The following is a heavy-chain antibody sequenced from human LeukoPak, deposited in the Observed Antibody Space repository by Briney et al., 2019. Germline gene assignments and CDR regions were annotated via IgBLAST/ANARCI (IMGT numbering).Heavy chain of an antibody. CDR3: AKTGRDYGDFFYFDY. V-gene: IGHV3-23*01. Sequence: GGSLRLSCATSGFTFSSYAMSWVRQAPGKGLEGVSALNHGGGSPSYAGSVKGRFTIFRDTSNNTLYLQISSLRVEDTAVYYCAKTGRDYGDFFYFDYWGQGTLVTVSS. D-gene: IGHD4-17*01. CDR1: GFTFSSYA. CDR2: LNHGGGSP. J-gene: IGHJ4*02.